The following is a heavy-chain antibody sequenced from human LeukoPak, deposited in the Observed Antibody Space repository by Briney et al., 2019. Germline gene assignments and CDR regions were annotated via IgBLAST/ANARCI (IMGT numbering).Heavy chain of an antibody. CDR1: GYTFTSYG. V-gene: IGHV1-18*01. J-gene: IGHJ4*02. CDR2: ISAYNGNT. Sequence: ASVEVSCKASGYTFTSYGISCVRQAPGQGLEWMGWISAYNGNTNYAQKLQGRVTMTTDTSTSTAYMELRSLRSDDTAVYYCARAYYYDSSGYYYVRFGLDYWGQGTLVTVSS. D-gene: IGHD3-22*01. CDR3: ARAYYYDSSGYYYVRFGLDY.